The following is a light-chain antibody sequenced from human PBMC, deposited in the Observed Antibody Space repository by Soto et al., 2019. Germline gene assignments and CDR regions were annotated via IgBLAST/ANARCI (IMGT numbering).Light chain of an antibody. V-gene: IGKV1D-12*01. Sequence: DIQMTQSPSSVSASVGDRVTITWLASQGISSWLAWYQQKPGKAPKLLIYAASSLQSGDTTRYTGSRSGTDFTLTISILQPKDFATYYCKQANSFPITFGKRTRMQIK. CDR1: QGISSW. J-gene: IGKJ5*01. CDR3: KQANSFPIT. CDR2: AAS.